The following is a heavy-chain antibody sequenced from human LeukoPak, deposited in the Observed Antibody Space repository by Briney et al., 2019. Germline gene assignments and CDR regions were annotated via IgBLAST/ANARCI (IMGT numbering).Heavy chain of an antibody. V-gene: IGHV1-8*01. CDR1: GYTFTSYD. J-gene: IGHJ5*02. CDR3: ARKRRVSDNWSDP. D-gene: IGHD6-13*01. CDR2: MNPNSGNT. Sequence: ASVKVSCKASGYTFTSYDINWVRQATGQGLEWMGWMNPNSGNTGYAQKFQGRVTMTRNTSISTAYMELSSLRSEDTAVYYCARKRRVSDNWSDPWGQGTLVTVSS.